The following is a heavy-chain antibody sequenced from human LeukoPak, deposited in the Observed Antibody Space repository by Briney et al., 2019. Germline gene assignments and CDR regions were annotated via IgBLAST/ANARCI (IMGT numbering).Heavy chain of an antibody. V-gene: IGHV4-38-2*02. D-gene: IGHD5-12*01. J-gene: IGHJ4*02. CDR3: ARERGTGHLVDY. CDR1: GYSISSGYY. Sequence: SETLSLTCTVSGYSISSGYYWGWIRQPPGKGLEWIGSIYHSGSTYYNPSLKSRVTISVDTSKNQFSLKLSSVTAADTAVYYCARERGTGHLVDYWGQGTLVTVSS. CDR2: IYHSGST.